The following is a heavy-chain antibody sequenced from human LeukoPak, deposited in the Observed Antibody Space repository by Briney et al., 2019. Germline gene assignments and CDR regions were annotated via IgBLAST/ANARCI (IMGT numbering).Heavy chain of an antibody. Sequence: GGSLRLSCAASGFTLSSYSMNWVRQAPGKGLEWVSYISSSSSTIYYADSVKGRFTISRDNAKNSLYLQMNSLRAEDTAVYYCARGPDHGRGAHTPWGRGYYYYMDVWGKGTTVTVSS. CDR2: ISSSSSTI. D-gene: IGHD1-26*01. V-gene: IGHV3-48*04. CDR3: ARGPDHGRGAHTPWGRGYYYYMDV. J-gene: IGHJ6*03. CDR1: GFTLSSYS.